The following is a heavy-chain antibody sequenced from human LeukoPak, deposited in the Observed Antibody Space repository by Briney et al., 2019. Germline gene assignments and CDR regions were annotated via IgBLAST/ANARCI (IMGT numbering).Heavy chain of an antibody. Sequence: GGSLRLSCAASGFTFSSYWMSWVRQAPGKGLEWVANINQDGSEKYSVDSVKGRFTISRDNAKNSLYLQMNSLRAEDTAVYYRAREYYSDSSGSDYWGQGTLVTVSS. CDR1: GFTFSSYW. D-gene: IGHD3-22*01. CDR3: AREYYSDSSGSDY. J-gene: IGHJ4*02. CDR2: INQDGSEK. V-gene: IGHV3-7*05.